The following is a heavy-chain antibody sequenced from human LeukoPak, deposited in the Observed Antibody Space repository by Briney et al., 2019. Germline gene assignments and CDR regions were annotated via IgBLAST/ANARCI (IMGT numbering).Heavy chain of an antibody. CDR2: INPSDGSI. V-gene: IGHV1-46*01. Sequence: ASVKVSCKASGYTFTSYWIQWVRQAPGQGLEWMGLINPSDGSIAYAHRFQGRVTMTRDTSTSIVYMDLSSLRSEDTAVYYCAKAPRNSSTMLDYWGQGTLLTVSS. D-gene: IGHD6-13*01. CDR1: GYTFTSYW. CDR3: AKAPRNSSTMLDY. J-gene: IGHJ4*02.